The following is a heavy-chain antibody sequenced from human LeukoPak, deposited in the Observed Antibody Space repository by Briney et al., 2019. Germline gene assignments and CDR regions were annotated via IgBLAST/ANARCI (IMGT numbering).Heavy chain of an antibody. CDR2: IYYSGSA. CDR3: ARDPEMATPYYYGMDV. Sequence: PSETLSLTCTVSGGSISSHYWNWIRQPPGKGLEWIGYIYYSGSATYNPSLNNRVTISVDRSKNQFSLRLSSVTAADTAVYYCARDPEMATPYYYGMDVWGEGTTVTVST. V-gene: IGHV4-59*11. CDR1: GGSISSHY. D-gene: IGHD5-24*01. J-gene: IGHJ6*04.